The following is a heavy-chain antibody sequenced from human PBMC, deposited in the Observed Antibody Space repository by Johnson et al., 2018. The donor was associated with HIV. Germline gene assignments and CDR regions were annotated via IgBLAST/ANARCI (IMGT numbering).Heavy chain of an antibody. Sequence: VQLVESGGGVVQPGRSLRLSCAASGFTFSSYAMHWVRQAPGKGLEWVGRFKGKTDGWTTDFAAPVKGRFTISRDNSKNTLSLQMNSLRVEDTALYYCAKDVGESETEEWESNYYDFGRDYPGQDPRGVVGTFDIWGQGTMVTVSS. CDR2: KGKTDGWTT. CDR3: AKDVGESETEEWESNYYDFGRDYPGQDPRGVVGTFDI. V-gene: IGHV3-30*04. CDR1: GFTFSSYA. J-gene: IGHJ3*02. D-gene: IGHD3-3*01.